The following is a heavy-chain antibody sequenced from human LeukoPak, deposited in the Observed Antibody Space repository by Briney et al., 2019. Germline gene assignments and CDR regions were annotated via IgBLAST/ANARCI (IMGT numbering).Heavy chain of an antibody. CDR2: INPNSGGT. V-gene: IGHV1-2*02. J-gene: IGHJ4*02. CDR1: GYTFTGYY. CDR3: WFDSTFRRPARADDY. Sequence: ASVKVSCKASGYTFTGYYMHWVRQAPGQGLEWMGWINPNSGGTNYAQKFQGRVTMTRDTSISTAYMELSRLRSDDTAVYSCWFDSTFRRPARADDYRGQGTLVTVSS. D-gene: IGHD3-9*01.